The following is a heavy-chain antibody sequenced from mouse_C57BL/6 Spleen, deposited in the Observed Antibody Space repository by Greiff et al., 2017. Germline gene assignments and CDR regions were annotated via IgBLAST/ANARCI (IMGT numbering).Heavy chain of an antibody. V-gene: IGHV1-55*01. CDR3: AFYGSSVEYYFDY. J-gene: IGHJ2*01. Sequence: VQLQQSGAELVKPGASVKMSCKASGYTFTSYWITWVKQRPGQGLEWIGDIYPGSGSTNYNEKFKSKATLTVDTSSSTAYMQLSSLTSEDSAVYYCAFYGSSVEYYFDYWGQGTTLTVSS. CDR1: GYTFTSYW. CDR2: IYPGSGST. D-gene: IGHD1-1*01.